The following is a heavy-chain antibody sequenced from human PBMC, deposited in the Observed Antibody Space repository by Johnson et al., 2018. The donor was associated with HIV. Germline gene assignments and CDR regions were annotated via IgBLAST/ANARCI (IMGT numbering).Heavy chain of an antibody. CDR3: ARELPSYDILTGPGAFDI. D-gene: IGHD3-9*01. CDR1: GFTFSDYY. Sequence: QVQLVESGGGLVKPGGSLRLSCSASGFTFSDYYMSWIRQAPGKGLEWVSYIRTSSSTIYYADSVKGRFTISRDNSKNTLYLQMNSLRAEDTAVYYCARELPSYDILTGPGAFDIWGQGTMVTVSS. J-gene: IGHJ3*02. V-gene: IGHV3-11*04. CDR2: IRTSSSTI.